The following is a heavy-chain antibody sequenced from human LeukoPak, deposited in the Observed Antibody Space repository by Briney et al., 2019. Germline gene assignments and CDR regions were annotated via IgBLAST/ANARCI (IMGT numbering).Heavy chain of an antibody. CDR1: GYSFTSYW. Sequence: GESLKISCKGSGYSFTSYWIGWVRQMPGKGLEWMGIIYPGDSDTRYSPSFQGQVTISADKSISTAYLQWSSLKASDTAMYYCARHRIMITFGGVIPPDYWGQGTLVTVSS. CDR2: IYPGDSDT. V-gene: IGHV5-51*01. J-gene: IGHJ4*02. D-gene: IGHD3-16*02. CDR3: ARHRIMITFGGVIPPDY.